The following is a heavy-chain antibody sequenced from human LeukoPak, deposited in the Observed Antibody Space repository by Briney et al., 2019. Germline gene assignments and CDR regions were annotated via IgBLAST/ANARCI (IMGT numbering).Heavy chain of an antibody. CDR3: AREATIFGVVIYIDY. V-gene: IGHV1-46*01. CDR1: GYTFTSYY. CDR2: INPSGGST. Sequence: ASVKVSCKASGYTFTSYYMHWLRQAPGRGLDWMGIINPSGGSTSYAQKFQGRVTMTRDTSTSTVYMELSSLRSEDTAVYYCAREATIFGVVIYIDYWGQGTLVTVSS. J-gene: IGHJ4*02. D-gene: IGHD3-3*01.